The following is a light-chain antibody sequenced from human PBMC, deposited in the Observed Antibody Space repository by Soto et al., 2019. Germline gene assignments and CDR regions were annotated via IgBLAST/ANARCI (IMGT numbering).Light chain of an antibody. CDR3: QQFNTYPLT. CDR1: QGISRA. V-gene: IGKV1-13*02. CDR2: SAS. J-gene: IGKJ4*01. Sequence: AIPLTQSPSSLSASVGDRVTITCRASQGISRALAWYQQKPGKPPNLLIYSASTLQSGVPSRFSGSRSGTDFTLTISSLQPEDFATYYCQQFNTYPLTFGGGTKVEIK.